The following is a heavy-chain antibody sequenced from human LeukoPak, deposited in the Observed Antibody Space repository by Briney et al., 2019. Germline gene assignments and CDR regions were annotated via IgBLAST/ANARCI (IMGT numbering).Heavy chain of an antibody. J-gene: IGHJ4*02. CDR1: GFTLSSYA. CDR2: ISYDGSNK. CDR3: ARARDIVATIRVLYFDY. Sequence: GGSLRLSCAASGFTLSSYAMHWVRQAPGKGLEWVAVISYDGSNKYYADSVKGRFTISRDNSKNTLYLQMNSLRAEDTAVYYCARARDIVATIRVLYFDYWGQGTLVTVSS. D-gene: IGHD5-12*01. V-gene: IGHV3-30*04.